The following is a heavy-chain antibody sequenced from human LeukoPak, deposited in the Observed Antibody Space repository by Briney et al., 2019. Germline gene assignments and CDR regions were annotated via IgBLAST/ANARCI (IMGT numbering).Heavy chain of an antibody. CDR3: ARGAGVVAAIGLSYYYYMDV. V-gene: IGHV1-69*06. CDR2: IIPIFGTA. J-gene: IGHJ6*03. CDR1: GGTFSSYA. Sequence: ASVKVSCKASGGTFSSYAISWVRQAPGQGLEWMGGIIPIFGTANYAQKFQGRVTITADKSASTAYMELSRLRSEDTAVYYCARGAGVVAAIGLSYYYYMDVWGKGTTVTVSS. D-gene: IGHD2-15*01.